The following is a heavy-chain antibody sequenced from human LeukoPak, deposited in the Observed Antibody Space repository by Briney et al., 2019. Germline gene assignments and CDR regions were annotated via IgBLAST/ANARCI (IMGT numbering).Heavy chain of an antibody. J-gene: IGHJ4*02. V-gene: IGHV3-23*01. D-gene: IGHD3-10*01. CDR3: AKDRSMDYGSGSSFDY. Sequence: GGTLRLSCAASGFTFSDFGMSWVRQAPGRGLEWVSGISGRAVTTYYADSVRGRFTISRDNSKNTLFLQMNSLRAEDTAVYYCAKDRSMDYGSGSSFDYWGQGALVTVSS. CDR2: ISGRAVTT. CDR1: GFTFSDFG.